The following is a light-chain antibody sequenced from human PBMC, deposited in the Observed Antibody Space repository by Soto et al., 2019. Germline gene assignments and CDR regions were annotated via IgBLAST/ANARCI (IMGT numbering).Light chain of an antibody. Sequence: EIVMTQSPATLSVSPGERATLSCRASQSVTSNLAWYQQKPGRAPRLLIYGASTRATGIPARFSGSGSGTEFTLTISRLEPDDFAVYYCHQYSRSPVTFSPLTFGGGSKVEI. CDR3: HQYSRSPVTFSPLT. J-gene: IGKJ4*01. V-gene: IGKV3-15*01. CDR2: GAS. CDR1: QSVTSN.